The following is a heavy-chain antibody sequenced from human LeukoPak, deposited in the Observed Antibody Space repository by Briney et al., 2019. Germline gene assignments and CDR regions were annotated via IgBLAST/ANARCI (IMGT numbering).Heavy chain of an antibody. CDR1: GFTFSDYY. CDR2: ISSSSYT. J-gene: IGHJ4*02. D-gene: IGHD3-22*01. Sequence: GGSLRLSCAASGFTFSDYYMSWIRQAPGKGLEWVSYISSSSYTNYADSVKGRFTISRDNAKNSLYLQMNSLRAEDTAVYYCASSVITVYYFDLWGQGTLDPVSS. V-gene: IGHV3-11*03. CDR3: ASSVITVYYFDL.